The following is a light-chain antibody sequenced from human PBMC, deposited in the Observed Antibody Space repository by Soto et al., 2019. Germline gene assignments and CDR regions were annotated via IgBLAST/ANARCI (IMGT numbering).Light chain of an antibody. CDR2: DAS. J-gene: IGKJ4*01. Sequence: EIVMTQSPVTLSVSPGERAILSCRASQNINSNLAWYQQNPGQAPRLLIYDASTRATGIPARFSGSGSGTEFTLTISSLQSEDFAVYYCQQYNYWPPLTFGGGTKVEIK. V-gene: IGKV3-15*01. CDR1: QNINSN. CDR3: QQYNYWPPLT.